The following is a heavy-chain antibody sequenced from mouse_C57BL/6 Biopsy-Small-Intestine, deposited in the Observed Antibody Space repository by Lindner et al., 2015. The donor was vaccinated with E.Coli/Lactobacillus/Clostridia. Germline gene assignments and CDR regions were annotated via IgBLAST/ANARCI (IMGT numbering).Heavy chain of an antibody. V-gene: IGHV1-42*01. Sequence: VQLQESGPELVKPGTSVKISCKASGYSFTAYYMHWVKQSPEKSLEWIGEINPSTGDTTYNQKFKAKATLTVDKSSSTAYMQLKSLTSEDSAVYYCARLWIPFAYWGQGTLVTVSA. CDR3: ARLWIPFAY. J-gene: IGHJ3*01. CDR2: INPSTGDT. CDR1: GYSFTAYY. D-gene: IGHD6-1*01.